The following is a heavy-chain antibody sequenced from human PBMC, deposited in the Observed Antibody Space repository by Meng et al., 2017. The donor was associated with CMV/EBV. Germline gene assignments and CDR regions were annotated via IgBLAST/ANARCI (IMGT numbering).Heavy chain of an antibody. V-gene: IGHV3-15*01. CDR2: IKSKTDGGTT. D-gene: IGHD3-3*01. Sequence: GESLKISCAASGFTFSNAWMSWVRQAPGKGLEWVGRIKSKTDGGTTDYAAPVKGRFTISRDDSKNTLYLQMNSLKTEDTAEYYCTTVYRYYDFWSGIDYWGQGTLVTVSS. J-gene: IGHJ4*02. CDR1: GFTFSNAW. CDR3: TTVYRYYDFWSGIDY.